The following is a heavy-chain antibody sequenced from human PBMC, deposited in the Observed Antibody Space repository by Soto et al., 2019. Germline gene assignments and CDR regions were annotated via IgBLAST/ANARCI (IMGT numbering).Heavy chain of an antibody. CDR1: GFTFSSYS. D-gene: IGHD4-4*01. V-gene: IGHV3-21*01. J-gene: IGHJ6*03. Sequence: GGSLRLSCAASGFTFSSYSMNWVRQAPGKGLEWVSSISSSSSYIYYADSVKGRFTISRDNAKNSLYLQMNSLRAEDTAVYYCARSPTVTTYYYYYMDVWGKGTTVTVSS. CDR3: ARSPTVTTYYYYYMDV. CDR2: ISSSSSYI.